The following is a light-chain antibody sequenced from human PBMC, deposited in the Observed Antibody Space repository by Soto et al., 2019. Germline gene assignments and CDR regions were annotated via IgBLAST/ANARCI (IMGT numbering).Light chain of an antibody. CDR3: CSYAGSSTFL. J-gene: IGLJ1*01. CDR2: ESS. V-gene: IGLV2-23*03. Sequence: QSALTQPASVSGSPGQSVTISCTGTSSDVGSYNLVSWYQQQPGKAPNLMIYESSKRPSGVSKRFACSKSGTTSSLTISGLQAEDEADYYCCSYAGSSTFLFGTGTKVTVL. CDR1: SSDVGSYNL.